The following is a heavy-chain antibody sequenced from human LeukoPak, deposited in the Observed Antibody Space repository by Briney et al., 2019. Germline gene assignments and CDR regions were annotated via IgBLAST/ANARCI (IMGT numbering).Heavy chain of an antibody. Sequence: SETLSLTCTVSGGSLTSYYWSWIRQPPGKGLGWIGYIYTSGSTNYNTSLKSRVTITVDTSKNQLSLKLSSVAAADTAVYYCARLLAARIDYWGQGTLVTVSS. CDR3: ARLLAARIDY. J-gene: IGHJ4*02. CDR1: GGSLTSYY. D-gene: IGHD6-25*01. V-gene: IGHV4-4*09. CDR2: IYTSGST.